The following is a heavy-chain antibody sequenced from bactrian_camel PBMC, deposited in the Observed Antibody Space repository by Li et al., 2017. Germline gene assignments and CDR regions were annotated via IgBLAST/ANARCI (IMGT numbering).Heavy chain of an antibody. CDR1: GFIFSNYL. CDR3: AADSAVRCRDVADFPY. CDR2: INSDNTP. D-gene: IGHD6*01. Sequence: HVQLVESGGGLVQPGGSLTLSCTASGFIFSNYLLYWERQAPGDQSRWVGTINSDNTPHYRDDSVKGRFVISRDNGRNTLYLQMNSLKPEDTAMYYCAADSAVRCRDVADFPYWGQGTQVTVS. V-gene: IGHV3S6*01. J-gene: IGHJ6*01.